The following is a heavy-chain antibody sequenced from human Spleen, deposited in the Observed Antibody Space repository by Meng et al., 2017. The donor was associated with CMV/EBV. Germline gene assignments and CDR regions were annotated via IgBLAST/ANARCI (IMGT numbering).Heavy chain of an antibody. J-gene: IGHJ4*02. D-gene: IGHD6-19*01. V-gene: IGHV1-2*02. CDR3: AREFSGWYGKVGSRYFDY. CDR2: INPNSGGT. Sequence: QGQLVQAGAGVKKPGASGKVSCKASGYTFTGYYMHWVRQAPGQGLEWMGWINPNSGGTNYAQKFQGRVTMTRDTSISTAYMELSRLRSDDTAVYYCAREFSGWYGKVGSRYFDYWGQGTLVTVSS. CDR1: GYTFTGYY.